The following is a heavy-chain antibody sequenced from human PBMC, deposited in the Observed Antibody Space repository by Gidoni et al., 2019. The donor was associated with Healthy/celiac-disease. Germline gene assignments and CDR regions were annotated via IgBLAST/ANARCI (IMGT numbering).Heavy chain of an antibody. D-gene: IGHD6-19*01. CDR1: GGSFSGYY. CDR3: ARGSGWYNYYGMDV. V-gene: IGHV4-34*01. Sequence: QVQLQQWGAGLLKPSETLSLTCAVYGGSFSGYYWSWIRQPPGKGLEWIGEINHSGSTNYNPSLKSRVTISVDTSKNQFSLKLSSVTAADTAVYYCARGSGWYNYYGMDVWGQGTTVTVSS. CDR2: INHSGST. J-gene: IGHJ6*02.